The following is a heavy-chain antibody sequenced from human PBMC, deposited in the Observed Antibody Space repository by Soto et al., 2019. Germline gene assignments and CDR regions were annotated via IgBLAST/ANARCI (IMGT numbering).Heavy chain of an antibody. CDR2: IYYSGST. Sequence: SETLSLTCTVSGGSISSSSYYWGWIRQPPGKGLEWIGSIYYSGSTYYNPSLKSRVTISVDTSKNQFSLKLSSVTAADTAVYYCARHKIVPAAIFEWLLYFWFDPWGQGTLVTVSS. CDR3: ARHKIVPAAIFEWLLYFWFDP. D-gene: IGHD2-2*01. CDR1: GGSISSSSYY. J-gene: IGHJ5*02. V-gene: IGHV4-39*01.